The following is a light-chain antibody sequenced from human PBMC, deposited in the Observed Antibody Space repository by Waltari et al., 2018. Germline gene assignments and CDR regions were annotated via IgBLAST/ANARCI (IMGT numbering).Light chain of an antibody. CDR1: RSNIGATY. V-gene: IGLV1-47*01. CDR3: ATWDDSLSGGV. Sequence: QSVLPQPPSASGTPGQRVTLSCSGRRSNIGATYVYWYQQVPGLAPSLLIYRTNKRPSGVPDRFSASKSGTSASLAISGLRSEDEADYYCATWDDSLSGGVFGGGTKLTVL. CDR2: RTN. J-gene: IGLJ2*01.